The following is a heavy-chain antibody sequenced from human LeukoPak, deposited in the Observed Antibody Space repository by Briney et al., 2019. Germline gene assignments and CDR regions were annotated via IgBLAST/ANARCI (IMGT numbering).Heavy chain of an antibody. D-gene: IGHD3-22*01. V-gene: IGHV3-30*02. CDR3: ARDAKYYYDSSGYYYFDY. J-gene: IGHJ4*02. Sequence: GGSLRLSCGASGFTFSNYGMLWVRQAPGKGLEWVAFIRYDGNNKLYADSVKGRFTISRDNAKNSLYLQMNSLRAEDTAVYYCARDAKYYYDSSGYYYFDYWGQGTLVTVSS. CDR2: IRYDGNNK. CDR1: GFTFSNYG.